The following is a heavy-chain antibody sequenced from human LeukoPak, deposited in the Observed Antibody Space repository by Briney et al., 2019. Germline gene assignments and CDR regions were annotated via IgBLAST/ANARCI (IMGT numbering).Heavy chain of an antibody. J-gene: IGHJ3*02. CDR2: IYYSGST. D-gene: IGHD6-19*01. V-gene: IGHV4-59*08. CDR1: GVSISSYY. Sequence: SETLSLTCTVSGVSISSYYWSWIRQPPGKGLEWIGYIYYSGSTNYNPSLKSRVTISVDTSKNQFSLKLSSVTAADTAVYYCGRRDASSGWDDAFDIWGQGTMATVSS. CDR3: GRRDASSGWDDAFDI.